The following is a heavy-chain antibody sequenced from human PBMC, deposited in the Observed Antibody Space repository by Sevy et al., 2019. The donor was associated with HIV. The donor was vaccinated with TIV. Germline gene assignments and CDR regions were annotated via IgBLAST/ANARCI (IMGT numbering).Heavy chain of an antibody. CDR1: GFTFGDYA. V-gene: IGHV3-49*04. CDR2: IRSKAYGGTT. J-gene: IGHJ6*02. D-gene: IGHD3-10*01. Sequence: GGSLRLSCTASGFTFGDYAMSWVRQAPGKGLEWVGFIRSKAYGGTTEYAASVKGTLTISRDDYKSIAHLTMNSLKTEDTAVYYCTRDPLLWFRELLVYYYGMDVWGQGTTVTVSS. CDR3: TRDPLLWFRELLVYYYGMDV.